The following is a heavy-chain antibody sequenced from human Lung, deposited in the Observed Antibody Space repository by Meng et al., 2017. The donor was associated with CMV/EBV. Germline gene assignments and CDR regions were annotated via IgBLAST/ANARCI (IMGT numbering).Heavy chain of an antibody. J-gene: IGHJ4*02. V-gene: IGHV3-30*18. CDR1: CTFSMYG. D-gene: IGHD2-21*02. Sequence: CTFSMYGMHWVRQAPGKGLEWLAVISFDGRNEQYADSVKGRFTISRDNSKNTLSLEMNSLRPQDTAVYYCAKDEAQYCGADCYILDYWAQGILVTVSS. CDR2: ISFDGRNE. CDR3: AKDEAQYCGADCYILDY.